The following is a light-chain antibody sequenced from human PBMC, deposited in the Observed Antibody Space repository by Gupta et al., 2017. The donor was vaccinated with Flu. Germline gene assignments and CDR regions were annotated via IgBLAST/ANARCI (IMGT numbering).Light chain of an antibody. V-gene: IGKV1-5*03. CDR3: QHYDGYFSHT. CDR1: QTVSTW. CDR2: KAS. J-gene: IGKJ2*01. Sequence: DIQMTQSPSTLSASVGDRVTITCRASQTVSTWLAWYQQKPGKAPKLLIYKASDLESGVPSRFSGSGSGTEFTLTISSRQPDDSATYYCQHYDGYFSHTCGQGTKLEIK.